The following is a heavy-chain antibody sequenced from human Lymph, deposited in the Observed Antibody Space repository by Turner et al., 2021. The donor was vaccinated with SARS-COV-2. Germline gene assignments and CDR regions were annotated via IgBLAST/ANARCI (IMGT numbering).Heavy chain of an antibody. Sequence: QLQLQESGPGLVKPSETLSLTCSVPVGSISSSIYYWGWIRQPPGKGLEWIGSISYSGSTYYNPSLKSRVTISVDTSKNHFCLKLSSVTAADTALYYCAIRRWLRGPIDYWGQGTRVTVSS. CDR3: AIRRWLRGPIDY. J-gene: IGHJ4*02. V-gene: IGHV4-39*02. CDR2: ISYSGST. D-gene: IGHD5-12*01. CDR1: VGSISSSIYY.